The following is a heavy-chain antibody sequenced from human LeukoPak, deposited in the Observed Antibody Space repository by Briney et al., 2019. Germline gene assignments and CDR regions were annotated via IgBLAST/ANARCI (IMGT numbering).Heavy chain of an antibody. CDR1: GGSISSYY. CDR2: IYYSGST. Sequence: SETLSLTCTVSGGSISSYYWSWIRQPPGKGLEWIGYIYYSGSTNYNPSLKSRVTISVDTSKNQFSLKLSSVTAADTAVYYCARGGTTGIAAAGSWFDPWGQGTLVTVSS. J-gene: IGHJ5*02. CDR3: ARGGTTGIAAAGSWFDP. V-gene: IGHV4-59*01. D-gene: IGHD6-13*01.